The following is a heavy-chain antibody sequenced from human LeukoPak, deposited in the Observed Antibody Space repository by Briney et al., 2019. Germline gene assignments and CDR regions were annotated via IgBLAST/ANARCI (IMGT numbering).Heavy chain of an antibody. J-gene: IGHJ5*02. Sequence: SETLSLTCTVSGGSISSHYWSWIRQPPGKGLEWIGYIYYSGSTNYNPSLKSRVTISVDTPKNQFSLKLSSVTAADTAVYYCARVQGYDFWSGYYTAGNWFDPWGQGTLVTVSS. V-gene: IGHV4-59*11. CDR1: GGSISSHY. D-gene: IGHD3-3*01. CDR3: ARVQGYDFWSGYYTAGNWFDP. CDR2: IYYSGST.